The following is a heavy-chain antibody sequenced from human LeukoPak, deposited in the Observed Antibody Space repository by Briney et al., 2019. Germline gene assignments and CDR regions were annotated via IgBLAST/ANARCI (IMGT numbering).Heavy chain of an antibody. V-gene: IGHV3-48*03. CDR2: ISSSGSTI. Sequence: GGSLRLSCAASGFTFSSYEMNWVRQAPGKGLEWVSYISSSGSTIYYADSVKGRFTISRDNAKNTLYLQMNSLRAEDTAVYYCATDDYRGLGYWGQGTLVTVSS. CDR1: GFTFSSYE. CDR3: ATDDYRGLGY. J-gene: IGHJ4*02. D-gene: IGHD4-11*01.